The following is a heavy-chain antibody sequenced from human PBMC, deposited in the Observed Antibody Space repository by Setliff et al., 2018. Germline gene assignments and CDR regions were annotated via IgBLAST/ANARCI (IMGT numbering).Heavy chain of an antibody. CDR2: IQTSGTT. CDR3: ARFGGSASVARFSPPI. D-gene: IGHD3-10*01. Sequence: PSETLSLTCTVSGGSISRYHWSWIRQPPGKGLEWIGSIQTSGTTHYNPSLKSRVTISVDTSKNQFSLRLKSVTAADTAVYYCARFGGSASVARFSPPIWGPGSLVTVSS. CDR1: GGSISRYH. J-gene: IGHJ4*02. V-gene: IGHV4-4*08.